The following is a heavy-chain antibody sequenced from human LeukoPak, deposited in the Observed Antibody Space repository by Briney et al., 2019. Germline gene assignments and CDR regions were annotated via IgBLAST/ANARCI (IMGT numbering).Heavy chain of an antibody. J-gene: IGHJ4*02. Sequence: ASVKVSCKVSGYTFTNYGISWVRQAPGQGLEWMGWMNPNSGNTGYAQKFQGRVTMTRSTSISTAYMELSSLRFEDTAVYYCTRSVRNGHIDYWGQGTLVTVSS. CDR3: TRSVRNGHIDY. D-gene: IGHD2-21*01. CDR1: GYTFTNYG. CDR2: MNPNSGNT. V-gene: IGHV1-8*02.